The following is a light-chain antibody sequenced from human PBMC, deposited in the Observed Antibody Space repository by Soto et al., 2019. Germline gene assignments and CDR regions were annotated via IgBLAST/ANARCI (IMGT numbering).Light chain of an antibody. V-gene: IGKV3-20*01. CDR1: QSVSSNY. Sequence: EIVLTQSPGTLSLSPGERATLSCRASQSVSSNYLAWYQQKPGQAPRLLIYGASSRDTGIPDRFSGSGSGTDFTFTISRLEPEYFAEYYCQQYCSSPRTFGQGTKVEIK. J-gene: IGKJ1*01. CDR3: QQYCSSPRT. CDR2: GAS.